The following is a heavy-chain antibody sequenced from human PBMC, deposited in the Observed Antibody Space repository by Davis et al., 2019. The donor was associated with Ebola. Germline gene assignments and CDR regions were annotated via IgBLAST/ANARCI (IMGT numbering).Heavy chain of an antibody. D-gene: IGHD3-10*01. CDR3: ARDLGITMVRGVTAYYYYYMDV. Sequence: SVKVSCKASGGTFSSYAISWVRQAPGQGLEWMGGIIPILGIANYAQKFQGRVTITADESTSTAYMELSSLRSEDTAVYYCARDLGITMVRGVTAYYYYYMDVWGKGTTVTVSS. V-gene: IGHV1-69*10. CDR2: IIPILGIA. J-gene: IGHJ6*03. CDR1: GGTFSSYA.